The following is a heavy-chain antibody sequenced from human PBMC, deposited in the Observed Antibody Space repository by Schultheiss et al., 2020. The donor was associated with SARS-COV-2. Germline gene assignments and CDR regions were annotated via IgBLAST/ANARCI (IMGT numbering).Heavy chain of an antibody. CDR1: GYTFTSYY. CDR3: ARDRPGPSWGSSAHRDWYFDL. D-gene: IGHD6-13*01. J-gene: IGHJ2*01. CDR2: INPSGGST. Sequence: ASVKVSCKASGYTFTSYYMHWVRQAPGQGLEWMGIINPSGGSTSYAQKFQGRVTMTRDTSISTAYMELSRLRSDDTAVYYCARDRPGPSWGSSAHRDWYFDLWGRGTLVTVSS. V-gene: IGHV1-46*01.